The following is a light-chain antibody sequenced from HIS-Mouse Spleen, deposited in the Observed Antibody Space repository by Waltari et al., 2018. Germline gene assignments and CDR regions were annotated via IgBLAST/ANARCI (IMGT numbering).Light chain of an antibody. CDR3: CSYAGSSTWV. V-gene: IGLV2-23*01. Sequence: QSALTQPASVSGSPGQSITISCTGTSSDVGSYNLVSWYQQHPGKAPKLMIYECSKRASGGSKRFSGSKSGNTASLTIAGLQAEDEADYYCCSYAGSSTWVFGGGTKLTVL. CDR1: SSDVGSYNL. CDR2: ECS. J-gene: IGLJ3*02.